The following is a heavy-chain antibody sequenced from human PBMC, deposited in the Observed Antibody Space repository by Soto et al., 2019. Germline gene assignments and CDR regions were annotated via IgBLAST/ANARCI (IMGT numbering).Heavy chain of an antibody. CDR1: GYTFTGYY. CDR2: INPNSGGT. V-gene: IGHV1-2*02. Sequence: ASVKVSCKASGYTFTGYYMHWVRQAPGQGLEWMGWINPNSGGTNYAQKFQGRVTMTRDTSISTAYMELSRLRSDDTAVYYCARAYPDDFWSGYYDYWGQGTLVTVSS. J-gene: IGHJ4*02. D-gene: IGHD3-3*01. CDR3: ARAYPDDFWSGYYDY.